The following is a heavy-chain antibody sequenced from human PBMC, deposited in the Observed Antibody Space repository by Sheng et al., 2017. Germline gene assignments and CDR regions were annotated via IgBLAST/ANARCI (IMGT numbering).Heavy chain of an antibody. CDR1: GFTVSSNY. V-gene: IGHV3-66*02. CDR2: IYSGGST. D-gene: IGHD1-26*01. Sequence: EVQLVESGGGLVPAWGVPWRLSCAASGFTVSSNYMSWVRQAPGKGLGVGSRVIYSGGSTYYADSVKGRFTISETIPRTTLYLQMNSLRAEDTSVYYCARDGMNDAFDYLGQGTMVTVSS. CDR3: ARDGMNDAFDY. J-gene: IGHJ3*01.